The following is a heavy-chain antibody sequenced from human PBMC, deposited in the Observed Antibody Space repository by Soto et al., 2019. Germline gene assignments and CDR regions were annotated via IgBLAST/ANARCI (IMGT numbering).Heavy chain of an antibody. CDR2: INHSGST. Sequence: SETLSLTCAVYGGSFSGYYWSWIRQPPGKGLEWIGEINHSGSTNYNPSLKSRVTISVDTSRNQFSLKLSSVTAADTAVYYCARGRLRLGELSGWFDPWGQGXLVTVYS. V-gene: IGHV4-34*01. J-gene: IGHJ5*02. CDR3: ARGRLRLGELSGWFDP. D-gene: IGHD3-16*02. CDR1: GGSFSGYY.